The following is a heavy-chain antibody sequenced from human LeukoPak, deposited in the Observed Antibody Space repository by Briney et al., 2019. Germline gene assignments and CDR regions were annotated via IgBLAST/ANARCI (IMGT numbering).Heavy chain of an antibody. Sequence: SETLSLTCTVSGGSISSYYWSWIRQPPGKGLEWIGYIYYRGSTNYNPSLKSRVTISVDTSKNQFSLKLSSVTAADTAVYYCAREGRYSNHPIFDYWGQGTLVTVSS. CDR3: AREGRYSNHPIFDY. CDR2: IYYRGST. D-gene: IGHD4-11*01. V-gene: IGHV4-59*01. J-gene: IGHJ4*02. CDR1: GGSISSYY.